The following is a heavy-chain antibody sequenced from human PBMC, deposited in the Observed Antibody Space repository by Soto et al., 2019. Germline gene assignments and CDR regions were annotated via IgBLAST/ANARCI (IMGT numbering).Heavy chain of an antibody. D-gene: IGHD3-22*01. J-gene: IGHJ4*02. CDR1: GFTVSSNY. V-gene: IGHV3-53*02. CDR3: ARDNYYDSSGFSVPRFDY. Sequence: EVQLVETGGGLIQPGGSLRLSCAASGFTVSSNYMSWVRQAPGKGLEWVSVIYSGGSTYYADSVKGRFTISRDNSKNTLYLQMNSLRAEDTAVYYCARDNYYDSSGFSVPRFDYWGQGTLVTVSS. CDR2: IYSGGST.